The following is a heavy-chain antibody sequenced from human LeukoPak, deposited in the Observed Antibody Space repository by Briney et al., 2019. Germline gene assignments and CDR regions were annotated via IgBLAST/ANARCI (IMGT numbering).Heavy chain of an antibody. CDR3: ARVSVRRQWQMGDY. J-gene: IGHJ4*02. Sequence: SETLSLTCAVYGGSFSGYYWSWIRQPPGKGLEWIGEISHSGSTNYNPSLKSRVTISVDTSKNQFSLKLSSVTAADTAVYYCARVSVRRQWQMGDYWGQGTLVTVSS. CDR1: GGSFSGYY. V-gene: IGHV4-34*01. CDR2: ISHSGST. D-gene: IGHD6-19*01.